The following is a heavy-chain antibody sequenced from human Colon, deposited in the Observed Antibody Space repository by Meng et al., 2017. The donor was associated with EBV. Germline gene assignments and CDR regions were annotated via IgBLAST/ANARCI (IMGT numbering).Heavy chain of an antibody. J-gene: IGHJ4*02. CDR1: GGPISRNNW. CDR2: IYHGGNT. V-gene: IGHV4-4*02. D-gene: IGHD5-24*01. Sequence: VHRHGSGPGLWGPCGTLSLPCAVSGGPISRNNWWSWVRPPPGKGLEWIGEIYHGGNTNYNPSLKSRVTISVDRSNDQFSLSLSSVTAADTAVYYCARGNAYNAPSFDYWGQGTLVTVSS. CDR3: ARGNAYNAPSFDY.